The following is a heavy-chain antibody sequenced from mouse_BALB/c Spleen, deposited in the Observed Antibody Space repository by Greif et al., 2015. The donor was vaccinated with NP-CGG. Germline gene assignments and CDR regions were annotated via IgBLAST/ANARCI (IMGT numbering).Heavy chain of an antibody. CDR2: IDPANGNT. CDR3: ARSGYYGSSYWYFDV. D-gene: IGHD1-1*01. CDR1: GFNIKDTY. V-gene: IGHV14-3*02. Sequence: VQLKGSGAELVKPGASVKLSCTASGFNIKDTYMHWVKQRPEQGLEWIGRIDPANGNTKYDPKFQGKATITADTSSNTAYLQLSSLTSEDTAVYYCARSGYYGSSYWYFDVWGAGTTVTVSS. J-gene: IGHJ1*01.